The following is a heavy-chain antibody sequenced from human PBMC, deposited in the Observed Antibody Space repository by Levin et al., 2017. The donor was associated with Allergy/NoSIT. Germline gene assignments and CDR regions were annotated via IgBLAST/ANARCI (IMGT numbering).Heavy chain of an antibody. CDR1: GFSLSTGGVG. V-gene: IGHV2-5*02. CDR3: VYRLGVPPTVKGANTWFDP. CDR2: IYCDDDK. Sequence: SGPTLVKPTQTLTLTCTFSGFSLSTGGVGVGWIRQPPGKALEWLALIYCDDDKLYSPPRKSRRTSTTDTSKNQVGLTMTNMDAVDTATYYCVYRLGVPPTVKGANTWFDPWGQGTLVTVSS. D-gene: IGHD2-2*01. J-gene: IGHJ5*02.